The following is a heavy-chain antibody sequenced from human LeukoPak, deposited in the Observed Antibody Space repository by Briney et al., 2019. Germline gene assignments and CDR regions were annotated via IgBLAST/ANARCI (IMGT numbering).Heavy chain of an antibody. V-gene: IGHV3-9*01. J-gene: IGHJ4*02. CDR3: AREKKWELPFDY. D-gene: IGHD1-26*01. CDR1: GFTFDDYA. CDR2: ISWNSGSI. Sequence: SGGSLRLSCAASGFTFDDYAIHWVRQAPGKGLEWVSGISWNSGSIGYADSVKGRFTISRDNAKNSLYLQMNSLRAEDTAVYYCAREKKWELPFDYWGQGTLVTVSS.